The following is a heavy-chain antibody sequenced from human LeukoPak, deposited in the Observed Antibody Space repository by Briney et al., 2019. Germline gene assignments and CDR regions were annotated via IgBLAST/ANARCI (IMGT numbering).Heavy chain of an antibody. CDR2: IKQDGSVK. CDR1: GFTFSSYW. V-gene: IGHV3-7*05. CDR3: ARDDSGSLDY. D-gene: IGHD6-19*01. Sequence: GGSLRLSCAASGFTFSSYWMSWVRQAPGKGLEWVANIKQDGSVKQYVDSVKGRFTISRDNAKNSLYLQINSLRAEDTAVYYCARDDSGSLDYWGQGTLVTVSS. J-gene: IGHJ4*02.